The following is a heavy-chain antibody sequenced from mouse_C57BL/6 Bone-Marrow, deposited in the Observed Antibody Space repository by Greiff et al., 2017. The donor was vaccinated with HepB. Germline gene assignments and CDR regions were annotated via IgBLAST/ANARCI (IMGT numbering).Heavy chain of an antibody. CDR1: GFTFSDYY. CDR3: ARDEFYAMDY. V-gene: IGHV5-16*01. J-gene: IGHJ4*01. CDR2: INYDGSST. Sequence: DVQLVESEGGLVQPGSSMKLSCTASGFTFSDYYMAWVRQVPEKGLEWVANINYDGSSTYYLDSLKSRFIISRDNAKNILYLQMSSLKSEDTATYYCARDEFYAMDYWGQGTSVTVSS.